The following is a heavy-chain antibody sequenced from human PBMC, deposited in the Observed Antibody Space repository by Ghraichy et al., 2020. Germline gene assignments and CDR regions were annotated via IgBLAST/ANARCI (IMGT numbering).Heavy chain of an antibody. D-gene: IGHD1-26*01. Sequence: LSLTCVASGFTFRTYRMSWVRQAPGKGLEWVSSISSSGSYIYYADSVKGRFTISRDNAKNSVYLEMNSLRAEDTAVYYCARDSPIVGAEIDHWGQGTLVTVSS. J-gene: IGHJ4*02. CDR2: ISSSGSYI. CDR3: ARDSPIVGAEIDH. V-gene: IGHV3-21*01. CDR1: GFTFRTYR.